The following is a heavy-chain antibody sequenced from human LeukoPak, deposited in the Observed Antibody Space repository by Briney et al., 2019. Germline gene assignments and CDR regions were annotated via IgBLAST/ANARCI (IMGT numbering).Heavy chain of an antibody. Sequence: GGSLRLSCAASGFTFSDYYMSWIRQAPGKGLEWVSGISWNSDDIVYGDSVKGRFTISRDNAKNSLYLQMNSLRAEDTALYYCAKSRYYDILTGQTYYFDYWGQGTLVTVSS. J-gene: IGHJ4*02. V-gene: IGHV3-9*01. CDR2: ISWNSDDI. CDR1: GFTFSDYY. D-gene: IGHD3-9*01. CDR3: AKSRYYDILTGQTYYFDY.